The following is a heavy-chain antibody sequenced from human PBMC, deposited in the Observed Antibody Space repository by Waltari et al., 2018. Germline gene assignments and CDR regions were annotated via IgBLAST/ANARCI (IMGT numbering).Heavy chain of an antibody. V-gene: IGHV1-69*02. Sequence: QVQLVQSGAEVKKPGSSVKVSCKASGGPFSSYTISWVRQAPGQGLEWMGRIIPILGIANYAQKFQGRVTITADKSTSTAYMELSSLRSEDTAVYYCARGIAAANWFDPWGQGTLVTVSS. CDR3: ARGIAAANWFDP. J-gene: IGHJ5*02. CDR2: IIPILGIA. CDR1: GGPFSSYT. D-gene: IGHD6-13*01.